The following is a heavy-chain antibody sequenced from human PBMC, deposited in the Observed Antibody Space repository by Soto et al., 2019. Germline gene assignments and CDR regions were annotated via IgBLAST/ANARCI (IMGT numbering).Heavy chain of an antibody. V-gene: IGHV3-74*01. D-gene: IGHD5-12*01. CDR3: ARAGQGHSVYGPRIIVHP. CDR2: INSDGSST. CDR1: GFTFSSYW. Sequence: GGSLRLSCAASGFTFSSYWMHWVRQAPGKGLVWVSRINSDGSSTSYADSVKGRFTSSRDNAKNTLYLQMNSLRAEDTAVYYCARAGQGHSVYGPRIIVHPWGQATLVTVSS. J-gene: IGHJ5*02.